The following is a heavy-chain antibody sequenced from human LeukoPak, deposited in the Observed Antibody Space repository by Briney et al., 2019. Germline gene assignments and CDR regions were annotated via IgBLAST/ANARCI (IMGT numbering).Heavy chain of an antibody. CDR2: VYYTGAT. J-gene: IGHJ4*02. D-gene: IGHD5-12*01. CDR3: ATIRRYGGNPAYYFDD. CDR1: GDSITNTIYY. V-gene: IGHV4-39*01. Sequence: PSETLSLTRSVSGDSITNTIYYWAWVRQPPGKGLEWIGTVYYTGATFYKPSLKSRVTVSADTSRNQFSLSLRSVTAADAAVYYCATIRRYGGNPAYYFDDWGQGTLVTVSS.